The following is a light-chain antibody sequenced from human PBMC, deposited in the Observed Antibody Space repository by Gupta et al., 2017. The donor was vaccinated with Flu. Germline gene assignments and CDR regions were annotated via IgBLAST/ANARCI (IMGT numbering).Light chain of an antibody. J-gene: IGKJ2*03. CDR2: TAS. CDR1: QSIKKF. V-gene: IGKV1-39*01. CDR3: QQSYSTRYS. Sequence: DIQMTQSPSSLSASVGDRVTITCRASQSIKKFLNWYQQRPGKGPELLIYTASTLHSGVPSRFSGSGSETXFTLTIXSLQPEDFATYYCQQSYSTRYSFGXGTRLDIK.